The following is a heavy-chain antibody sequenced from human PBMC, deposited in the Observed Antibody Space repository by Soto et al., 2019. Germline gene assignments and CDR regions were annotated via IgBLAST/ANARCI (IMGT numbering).Heavy chain of an antibody. CDR2: ISGSGGST. CDR1: GFTFSSYA. D-gene: IGHD6-13*01. Sequence: EVQLLESGGGLVQPGGSLRLSCAASGFTFSSYAMSWVRQAPGKGLEWVSAISGSGGSTYYADSVKGRFTISRDNSKNTLHLQMNSQRAEDTAVYYCAKPYSSSRPYFDYWGQGTLVTVSS. CDR3: AKPYSSSRPYFDY. V-gene: IGHV3-23*01. J-gene: IGHJ4*02.